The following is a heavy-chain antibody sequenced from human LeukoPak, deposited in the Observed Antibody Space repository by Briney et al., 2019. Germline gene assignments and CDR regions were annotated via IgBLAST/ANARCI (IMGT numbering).Heavy chain of an antibody. D-gene: IGHD2-8*01. Sequence: SETLSLTCAVYGGSFSGYYWSWIRQPPGKGLEWIGEINHSGSTNYNPSLKSRVTISVDTSKNQFSLKLSSVTAADTAVYYCARDAALHCTNGVCYFPFDIWGQGTMVTVSS. CDR2: INHSGST. V-gene: IGHV4-34*01. CDR1: GGSFSGYY. CDR3: ARDAALHCTNGVCYFPFDI. J-gene: IGHJ3*02.